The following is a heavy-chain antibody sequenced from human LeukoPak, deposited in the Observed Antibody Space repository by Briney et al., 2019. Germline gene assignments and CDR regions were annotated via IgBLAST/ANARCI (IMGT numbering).Heavy chain of an antibody. CDR2: ISGSGVTT. J-gene: IGHJ4*02. V-gene: IGHV3-23*01. CDR1: GFTFSSYA. CDR3: AKANRDYDFWSGYPCFEY. Sequence: PGGSLRLSCTASGFTFSSYAMSWVRQAPGKGLEWVSAISGSGVTTYYADSVRGRFTISRDSSKNTLYVQMNRLRAEDTAVYYCAKANRDYDFWSGYPCFEYWGQGTLVTVSS. D-gene: IGHD3-3*01.